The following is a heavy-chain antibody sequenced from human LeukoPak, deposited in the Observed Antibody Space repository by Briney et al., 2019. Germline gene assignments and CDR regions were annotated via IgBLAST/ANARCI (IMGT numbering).Heavy chain of an antibody. CDR3: ARDVSGYDSGYYYYYMDV. V-gene: IGHV3-30*02. Sequence: GGSLRLSCAASGFTFSSYGMHWVRQAPGKGLEWVAFIRNDGSNKYYADSVKGRFTISRDNSKNTLYLQMNSLRAEDTAVYYCARDVSGYDSGYYYYYMDVWGKGTTVTISS. CDR2: IRNDGSNK. D-gene: IGHD5-12*01. CDR1: GFTFSSYG. J-gene: IGHJ6*03.